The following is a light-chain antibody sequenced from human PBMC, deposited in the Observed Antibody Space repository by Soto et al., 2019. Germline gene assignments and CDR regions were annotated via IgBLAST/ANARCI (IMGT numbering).Light chain of an antibody. CDR3: QQSYKTPYT. CDR2: TAS. V-gene: IGKV1-39*01. J-gene: IGKJ2*01. CDR1: QSISSN. Sequence: DIQLTQSPSSLSASVGDRVTITCRASQSISSNLNWYQQKPGKAPKLLIYTASSLRSGVPSRFSGFGSGTDFTLTVSSLPPEDFATYFCQQSYKTPYTFGQGTRLDIK.